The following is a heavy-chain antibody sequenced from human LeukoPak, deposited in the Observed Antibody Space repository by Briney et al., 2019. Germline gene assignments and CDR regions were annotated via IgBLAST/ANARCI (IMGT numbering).Heavy chain of an antibody. D-gene: IGHD6-6*01. J-gene: IGHJ4*02. V-gene: IGHV1-46*01. CDR2: INPSGGST. CDR3: VRYSSSSEPRPY. CDR1: GYTFTSYY. Sequence: ASVKVSCKASGYTFTSYYMHWVRQAPGQGLEWMGIINPSGGSTSYAQKFQGRVTMTRDTSTSTAYMELRSLRSEDTAVYYCVRYSSSSEPRPYWGQGTLVTVSS.